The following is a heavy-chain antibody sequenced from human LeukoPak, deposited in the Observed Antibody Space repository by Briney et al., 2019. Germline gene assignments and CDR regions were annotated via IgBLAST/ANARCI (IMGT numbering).Heavy chain of an antibody. J-gene: IGHJ4*02. Sequence: PSETLSLTCAVYGGSFSGYYWSWIRQPPGKGLEWIGGINHSGSTNYNPSLKSRVTISVDTSKNQFSLKLSSVTAADTAVYYCARATVTTGEGDYWGQGTLVTVSS. D-gene: IGHD4-17*01. V-gene: IGHV4-34*01. CDR3: ARATVTTGEGDY. CDR2: INHSGST. CDR1: GGSFSGYY.